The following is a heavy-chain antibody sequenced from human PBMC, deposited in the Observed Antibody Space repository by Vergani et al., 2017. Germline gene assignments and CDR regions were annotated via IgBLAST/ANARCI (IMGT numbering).Heavy chain of an antibody. CDR2: ISSSSSTI. V-gene: IGHV3-48*01. CDR3: AARWLQFSGMDV. CDR1: GFTFSSYS. Sequence: EVQLVESGGGLVQPGGSLRLSCAASGFTFSSYSMNWVRQAPGKGLEWVSYISSSSSTIYYADSGKGRFTISRDNAKTSLYLQMNSLRAEDTAVYYCAARWLQFSGMDVWGQGTTVTVSS. D-gene: IGHD5-24*01. J-gene: IGHJ6*02.